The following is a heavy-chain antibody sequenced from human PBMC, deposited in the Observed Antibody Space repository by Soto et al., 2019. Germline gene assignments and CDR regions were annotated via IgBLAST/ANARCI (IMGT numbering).Heavy chain of an antibody. Sequence: GASVKVSCKASGYTFTSYGISWVRQAPGQGLEWMGWISAYNGNTNYAQKLQGRVTMTTDTSTSTAYMELRSLRSDDTAVYYCARALAAYSSGWSQHWGQGTLVTVYS. CDR1: GYTFTSYG. V-gene: IGHV1-18*01. CDR3: ARALAAYSSGWSQH. J-gene: IGHJ1*01. CDR2: ISAYNGNT. D-gene: IGHD6-19*01.